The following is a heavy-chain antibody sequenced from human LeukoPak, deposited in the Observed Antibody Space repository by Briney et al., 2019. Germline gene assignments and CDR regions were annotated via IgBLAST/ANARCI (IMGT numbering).Heavy chain of an antibody. CDR3: ARDSLLAAPYTDH. CDR2: ISDYSGNP. D-gene: IGHD3-10*01. V-gene: IGHV1-18*01. J-gene: IGHJ4*02. CDR1: GYTFTSYG. Sequence: ASVTVSCKASGYTFTSYGISWVRQAPGQGLEWMGWISDYSGNPNYAQKFQDRVTMTADTFTSTAYMELRSLRSNDTAVYFCARDSLLAAPYTDHWGQGTLVTVSS.